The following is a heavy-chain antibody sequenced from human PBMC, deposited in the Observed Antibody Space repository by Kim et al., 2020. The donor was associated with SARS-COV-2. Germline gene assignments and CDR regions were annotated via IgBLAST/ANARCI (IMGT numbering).Heavy chain of an antibody. J-gene: IGHJ4*02. V-gene: IGHV3-30*02. D-gene: IGHD1-7*01. Sequence: ADSVKGRFTIPRDNSKNTLYLQMNSLRAEDTAVYYCAKGGFITGTTGVDYWGQGTLVTVSS. CDR3: AKGGFITGTTGVDY.